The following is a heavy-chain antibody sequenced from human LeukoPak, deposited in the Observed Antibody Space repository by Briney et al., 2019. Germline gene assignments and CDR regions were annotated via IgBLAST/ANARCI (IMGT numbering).Heavy chain of an antibody. CDR2: IYYSGST. Sequence: SETLSLTCTVSGGSISSYYWSWIRQPPGKGLEWIGYIYYSGSTNYNPSLKSRVTISVDTSKNQFSLKLSSVTAADTAVYYCARGKRGIAVAGTVYYMDVWGKGTTVTVSS. J-gene: IGHJ6*03. CDR3: ARGKRGIAVAGTVYYMDV. CDR1: GGSISSYY. V-gene: IGHV4-59*12. D-gene: IGHD6-19*01.